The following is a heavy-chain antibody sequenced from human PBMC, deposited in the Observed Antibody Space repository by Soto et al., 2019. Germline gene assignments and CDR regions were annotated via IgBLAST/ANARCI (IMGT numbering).Heavy chain of an antibody. CDR3: ARVPEITGTTGY. J-gene: IGHJ4*02. D-gene: IGHD1-7*01. Sequence: QVQLVQSGAEVKKPGSSVKVSCKASGCTFSSYAISWVRQAPGQGLEWMGGIIPIFGTANYAQKFQGRVTITADESTSTAYMELSSLRSEDTSLAYCARVPEITGTTGYWGQGTLVTVSS. CDR1: GCTFSSYA. CDR2: IIPIFGTA. V-gene: IGHV1-69*01.